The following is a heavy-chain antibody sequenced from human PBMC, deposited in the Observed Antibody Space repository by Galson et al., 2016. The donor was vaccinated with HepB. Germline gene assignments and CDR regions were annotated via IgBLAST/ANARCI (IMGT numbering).Heavy chain of an antibody. D-gene: IGHD3-10*01. CDR2: ISWDGRSP. V-gene: IGHV3-43*01. J-gene: IGHJ6*02. CDR3: GKDWGSLWESSGKGMDV. CDR1: GFTFDDYT. Sequence: SLRLSCAASGFTFDDYTMHWVRQAPGKGLEWVSLISWDGRSPDYADSVMGRFTISRDNRKNSLYLQMNSLRSEDTALYCCGKDWGSLWESSGKGMDVWGQGTTVTVSS.